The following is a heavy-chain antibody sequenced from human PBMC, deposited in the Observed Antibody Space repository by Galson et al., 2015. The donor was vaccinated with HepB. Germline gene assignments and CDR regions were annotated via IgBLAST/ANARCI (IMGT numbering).Heavy chain of an antibody. D-gene: IGHD5-12*01. CDR2: INTNTGNP. J-gene: IGHJ6*02. CDR3: ARRGSQSSYYGMDV. CDR1: GYTFTSYV. V-gene: IGHV7-4-1*02. Sequence: SVKVSCKASGYTFTSYVMNWVRQAPGQGLEWMGWINTNTGNPTYAQGFTGRFVFSLDTSVSTAYLQISSLKAEDNAVYYCARRGSQSSYYGMDVWGQGTTVTVSS.